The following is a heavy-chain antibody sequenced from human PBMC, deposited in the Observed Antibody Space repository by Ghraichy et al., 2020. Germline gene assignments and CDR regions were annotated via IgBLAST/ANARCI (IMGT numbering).Heavy chain of an antibody. CDR2: IYYSGST. J-gene: IGHJ5*02. V-gene: IGHV4-31*03. CDR1: GGSISSGGYY. Sequence: SETLSLTCTVSGGSISSGGYYWSWIRQHPGKGLEWIGYIYYSGSTYYNPSLKSRVTISVDTSKNQFSLKLSSVTAADTAVYYCARAVKTMVRGVASLDWFDPWGQGTLVTVSS. D-gene: IGHD3-10*01. CDR3: ARAVKTMVRGVASLDWFDP.